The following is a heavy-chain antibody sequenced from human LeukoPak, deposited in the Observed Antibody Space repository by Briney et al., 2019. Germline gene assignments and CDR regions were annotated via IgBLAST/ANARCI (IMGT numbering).Heavy chain of an antibody. CDR1: GDSISGYY. CDR2: VFSSGTT. J-gene: IGHJ4*02. V-gene: IGHV4-59*01. D-gene: IGHD6-13*01. Sequence: KPSETLSLTCTVSGDSISGYYWSWIRQPPGKGLEWIGYVFSSGTTSYNPSLKGRVTLLVDTSKNQFSLELSSVTAADTAVYYCARSGRGAAGTRYISDFWGQGTLVTVSS. CDR3: ARSGRGAAGTRYISDF.